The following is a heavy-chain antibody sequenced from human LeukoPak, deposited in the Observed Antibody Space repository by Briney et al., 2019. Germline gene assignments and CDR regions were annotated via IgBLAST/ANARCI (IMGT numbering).Heavy chain of an antibody. Sequence: PSETLSLTCTVSGGSLSSGDYYWSWIRQPPGKGLEWIGYIYYSGSTYYNPSLKSRVTISVDTSKNQFSLKLSSVTAADTAVYYCARYQVATYYFDYWGQGTLVTVSS. J-gene: IGHJ4*02. V-gene: IGHV4-30-4*01. CDR3: ARYQVATYYFDY. D-gene: IGHD2-21*02. CDR2: IYYSGST. CDR1: GGSLSSGDYY.